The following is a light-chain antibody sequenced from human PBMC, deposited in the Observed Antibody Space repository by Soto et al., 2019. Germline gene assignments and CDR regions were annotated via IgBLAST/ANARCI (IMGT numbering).Light chain of an antibody. J-gene: IGKJ1*01. CDR1: QAIRND. CDR3: QHYNSYSEA. V-gene: IGKV1-6*01. Sequence: AIHLTQSPSSXXASVXETXXXTCRASQAIRNDLGWYQQKPGKAPKLLIYGASSLLSGVPSRFSGSGSGTGFTLTISSLQPDDFATYYCQHYNSYSEAFGQGTKVDIK. CDR2: GAS.